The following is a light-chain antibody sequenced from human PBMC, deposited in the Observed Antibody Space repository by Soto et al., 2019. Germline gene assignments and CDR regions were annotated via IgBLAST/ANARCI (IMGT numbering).Light chain of an antibody. J-gene: IGKJ1*01. CDR3: QQYNYSPTT. V-gene: IGKV3-20*01. CDR2: DAS. CDR1: QSVSSSY. Sequence: EIVLTQSPGTLSLSPGERATLSCRASQSVSSSYLAWYQQKPGQAPRLLIYDASSRATGIPDRFSGSGSGTDFTLTISRLEPDDFAVYYCQQYNYSPTTFGQGTKVEIK.